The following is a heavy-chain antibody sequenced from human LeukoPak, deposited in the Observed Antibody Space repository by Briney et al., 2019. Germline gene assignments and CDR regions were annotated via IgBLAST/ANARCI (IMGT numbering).Heavy chain of an antibody. J-gene: IGHJ4*02. CDR3: AREGLVVVAATIFDY. CDR2: INPSGGST. D-gene: IGHD2-15*01. CDR1: GYTFTSYY. V-gene: IGHV1-46*01. Sequence: GSPKVSCKASGYTFTSYYMHWVRQAPGQGLEWMGIINPSGGSTSYAQKFQGRVTMTRDTSTSTVYMELSSLRSEDTAVYYCAREGLVVVAATIFDYWGQGTLVTVSS.